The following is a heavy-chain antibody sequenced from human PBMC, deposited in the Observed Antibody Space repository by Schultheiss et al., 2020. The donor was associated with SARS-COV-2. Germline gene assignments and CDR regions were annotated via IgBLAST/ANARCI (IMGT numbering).Heavy chain of an antibody. CDR2: IYWDDDK. J-gene: IGHJ4*02. D-gene: IGHD4-11*01. CDR3: ARTTVTDYFDF. Sequence: SGPTLVKPTQTLTLTCTFSGFSLSTSGVGVGWIRQPPGKALEWLALIYWDDDKRYSPSLKNRLTITKDTSKKQVVLTMTNMDPVDTATYYCARTTVTDYFDFWGQGTLVTVSS. V-gene: IGHV2-5*02. CDR1: GFSLSTSGVG.